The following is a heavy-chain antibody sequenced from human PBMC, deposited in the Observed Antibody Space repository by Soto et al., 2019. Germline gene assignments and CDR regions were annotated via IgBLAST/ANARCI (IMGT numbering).Heavy chain of an antibody. D-gene: IGHD3-16*01. J-gene: IGHJ4*02. CDR2: INQDGAET. V-gene: IGHV3-7*05. CDR3: ARVGDGYTSSSVEC. CDR1: GFTFSRYW. Sequence: EVQVEESGGDLVQPGGSLRLSCAASGFTFSRYWMTWVRQAPGKGLEWLANINQDGAETYYVDSVKGRFSISRDNAKNSVDLQMNSLRTEDTAVYFCARVGDGYTSSSVECWGQGTLVTVSS.